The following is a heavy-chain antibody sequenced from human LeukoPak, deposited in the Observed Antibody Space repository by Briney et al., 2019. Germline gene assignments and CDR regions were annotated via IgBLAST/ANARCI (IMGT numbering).Heavy chain of an antibody. CDR3: AKHSSSIAARPVDY. CDR1: GFTFSSYA. V-gene: IGHV3-23*01. Sequence: GGSLRLSCAASGFTFSSYAMSWVRQAPGKGLEWVSAISGSGGSTYYADSVKGRSTISRDNSKNTLYLQMNSLRAEDTAVYYCAKHSSSIAARPVDYWGQGTLVTVSS. CDR2: ISGSGGST. J-gene: IGHJ4*02. D-gene: IGHD6-6*01.